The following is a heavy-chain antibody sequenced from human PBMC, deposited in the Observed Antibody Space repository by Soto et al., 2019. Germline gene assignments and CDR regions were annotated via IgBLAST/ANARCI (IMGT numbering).Heavy chain of an antibody. CDR2: MNPNSGNT. J-gene: IGHJ6*03. CDR1: GYTFTNYD. D-gene: IGHD6-13*01. V-gene: IGHV1-8*01. CDR3: ARAAGGNYYYYMDV. Sequence: ASLKVSCKTSGYTFTNYDINWVRQATGQGLEWMGWMNPNSGNTGYAQKFTGRVTMTRDTSISTAYMELSRLRSDDTAMYYCARAAGGNYYYYMDVWGKGTTVNVSS.